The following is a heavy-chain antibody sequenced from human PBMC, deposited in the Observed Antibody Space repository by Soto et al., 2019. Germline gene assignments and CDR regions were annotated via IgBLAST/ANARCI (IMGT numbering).Heavy chain of an antibody. CDR1: GFTFSSYW. V-gene: IGHV3-74*01. Sequence: GGSLRLSCAASGFTFSSYWMHWVRQAPGKGLVWVSRINSDGSSTSYADSVKGRFTISRDNAKNTLYLQMNSLRAEDTAVYYCARFYSNYAFDIWGQGTMVTVSS. D-gene: IGHD4-4*01. CDR2: INSDGSST. J-gene: IGHJ3*02. CDR3: ARFYSNYAFDI.